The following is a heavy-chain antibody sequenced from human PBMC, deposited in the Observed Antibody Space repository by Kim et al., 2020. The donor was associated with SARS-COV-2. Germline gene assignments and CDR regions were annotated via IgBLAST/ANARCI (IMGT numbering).Heavy chain of an antibody. D-gene: IGHD1-26*01. CDR1: GFTFSDAW. Sequence: GGSLRLSCAASGFTFSDAWMNWVRQAPGKGLEWVGRTKTKTDGGTIDYAAPVKDRFTITRDDSKNTLYLQMNSLRTEDTDVYYCTTDAGGRSGSSSSYGYWGQGTLVTVSS. CDR3: TTDAGGRSGSSSSYGY. CDR2: TKTKTDGGTI. J-gene: IGHJ4*02. V-gene: IGHV3-15*01.